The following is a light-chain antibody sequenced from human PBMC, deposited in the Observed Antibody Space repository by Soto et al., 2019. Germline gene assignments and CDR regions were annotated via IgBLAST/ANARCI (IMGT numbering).Light chain of an antibody. CDR2: GAS. V-gene: IGKV3-20*01. CDR1: QSVNRF. Sequence: EIVLTQSPGTLSLSPGERATLSCRASQSVNRFLAWFQQKPGQVPRLLIYGASNRATGIPDRFSGSGSETDFALNITGLEPDDFEVYYCHQSVGSAWVFGQG. J-gene: IGKJ1*01. CDR3: HQSVGSAWV.